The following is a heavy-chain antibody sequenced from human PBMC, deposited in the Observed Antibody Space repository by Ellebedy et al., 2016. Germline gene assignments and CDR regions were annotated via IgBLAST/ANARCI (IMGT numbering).Heavy chain of an antibody. V-gene: IGHV4-59*01. CDR1: GGYIGSYY. CDR3: AKLGRMAAISSYYYHSMDV. J-gene: IGHJ6*02. Sequence: ESLKISCTVSGGYIGSYYWSWIRQPPGKGLEWIAYMSHTGASNSSPSLKSRVTMSVDTSKSQFSLKMRSVTAADSAVYFCAKLGRMAAISSYYYHSMDVWGQGTAVTVSS. CDR2: MSHTGAS. D-gene: IGHD6-6*01.